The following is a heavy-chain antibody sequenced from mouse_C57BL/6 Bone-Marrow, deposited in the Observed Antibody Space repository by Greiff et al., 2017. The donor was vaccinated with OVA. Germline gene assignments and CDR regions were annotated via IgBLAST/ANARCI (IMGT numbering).Heavy chain of an antibody. J-gene: IGHJ4*01. V-gene: IGHV1-54*01. D-gene: IGHD2-3*01. CDR1: GYAFTNYL. Sequence: VKLMESGAELVRPGTSVKVSCKASGYAFTNYLIEWVKQRPGQGLEWIGVINPGSGGTNYNEKFKGKATLTADKSSSTAYMQLSSLTSEDSAVYFCARPYDGPYYAMDYWGQGTSVTVSS. CDR3: ARPYDGPYYAMDY. CDR2: INPGSGGT.